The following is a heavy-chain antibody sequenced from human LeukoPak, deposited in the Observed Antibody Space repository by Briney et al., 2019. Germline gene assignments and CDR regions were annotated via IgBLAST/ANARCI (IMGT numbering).Heavy chain of an antibody. J-gene: IGHJ3*02. CDR2: IYHSGST. CDR1: GYSISSGYY. V-gene: IGHV4-38-2*02. Sequence: KPSETLSLTCAVSGYSISSGYYWGWIRQPPGQGLEWIGSIYHSGSTYYNPSLKSRVTISVDTSKNQFSLKLSSVTAADTAVYYCARDGRYFHWLIVGYDIWGQGTMVTVSS. D-gene: IGHD3-9*01. CDR3: ARDGRYFHWLIVGYDI.